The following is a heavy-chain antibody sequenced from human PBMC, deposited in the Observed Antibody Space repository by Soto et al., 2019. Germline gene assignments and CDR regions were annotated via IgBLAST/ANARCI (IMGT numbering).Heavy chain of an antibody. Sequence: SETLSLTCTVSGASISNSYWSWIRQPPGKGLEWIGYIYYSGGTNYNPSLKSRVTISVDTSKNQFSLKLSSVTAADTAVYYCARAPRGNYGYPSYFDYWGQGTLVTVSS. CDR3: ARAPRGNYGYPSYFDY. CDR2: IYYSGGT. D-gene: IGHD3-10*01. V-gene: IGHV4-59*01. J-gene: IGHJ4*02. CDR1: GASISNSY.